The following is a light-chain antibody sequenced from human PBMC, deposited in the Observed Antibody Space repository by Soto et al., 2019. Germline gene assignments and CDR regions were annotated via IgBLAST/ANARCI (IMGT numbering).Light chain of an antibody. CDR3: QQYNPYSPRT. CDR1: QSISSW. CDR2: DAS. J-gene: IGKJ1*01. V-gene: IGKV1-5*01. Sequence: DIQMTQSPSTLSASVGDRVIITCRASQSISSWWAWYQQKPGKAPNLLISDASSLQSGVPSRFSGSGSGTEFTLTISSLQPDDFATYYCQQYNPYSPRTFGQGTKVEIK.